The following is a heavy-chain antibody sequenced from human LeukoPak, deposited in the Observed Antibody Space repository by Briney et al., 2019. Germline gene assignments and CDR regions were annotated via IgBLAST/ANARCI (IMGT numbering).Heavy chain of an antibody. D-gene: IGHD2-21*02. J-gene: IGHJ3*02. CDR3: ARSLAYAYCGGDCQGAFDI. CDR2: ISGSDGKT. CDR1: GFNFSSCA. Sequence: GGSLRLSCAASGFNFSSCAMSWVRQAPGKGLEWVSGISGSDGKTNYADSVKGRFTISRDNSKNTLYLQTNSLRAEDTAVYYCARSLAYAYCGGDCQGAFDIWGQGTMVTVSS. V-gene: IGHV3-23*01.